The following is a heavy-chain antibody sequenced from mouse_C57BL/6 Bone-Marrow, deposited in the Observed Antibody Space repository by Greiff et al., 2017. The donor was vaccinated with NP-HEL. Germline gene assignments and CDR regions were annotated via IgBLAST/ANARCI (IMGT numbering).Heavy chain of an antibody. CDR3: ARSDGYDLYFDY. V-gene: IGHV1-61*01. D-gene: IGHD2-2*01. J-gene: IGHJ2*01. CDR1: GYTFTSYW. Sequence: VQLQQSGAELVRPGSSVKLSCKASGYTFTSYWMDWVKQRPGQGLEWIGNIYPSDSETHYNQKFKDKATLTVDKSSSTAYMQLSSLTSEDSAVYYCARSDGYDLYFDYWGQGTTLTVSS. CDR2: IYPSDSET.